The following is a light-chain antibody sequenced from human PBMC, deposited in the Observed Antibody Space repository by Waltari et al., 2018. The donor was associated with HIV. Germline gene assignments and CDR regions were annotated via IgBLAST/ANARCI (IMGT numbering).Light chain of an antibody. CDR1: QSLTYCDGNNH. CDR3: MQGTYSPYT. CDR2: KVC. V-gene: IGKV2-30*01. J-gene: IGKJ2*01. Sequence: VEMTQSPLSLPVTVGQRASISCRSSQSLTYCDGNNHLKWFQQRPGEAPRRLIYKVCKRDSGVPDRFSGTGSGTDFTLKISRVEAEDVGIYFCMQGTYSPYTFGQGTKLDIK.